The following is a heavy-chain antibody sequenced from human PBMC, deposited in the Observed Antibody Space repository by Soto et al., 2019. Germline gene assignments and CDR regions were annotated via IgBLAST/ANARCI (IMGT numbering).Heavy chain of an antibody. CDR1: GGSISSYY. J-gene: IGHJ6*03. CDR2: IYYSGST. CDR3: ARARHSSSSYSYYYYYYMDV. Sequence: SETLSLTCTVSGGSISSYYWSWIRQPPGKGLEWIGYIYYSGSTNYNPSLKSRVTISVDTSKNQFSLKLSSVTAADTAVYYCARARHSSSSYSYYYYYYMDVWGKGTTVTVSS. V-gene: IGHV4-59*01. D-gene: IGHD6-6*01.